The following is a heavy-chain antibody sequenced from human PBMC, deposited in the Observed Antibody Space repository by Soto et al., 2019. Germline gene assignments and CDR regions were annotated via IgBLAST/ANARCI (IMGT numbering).Heavy chain of an antibody. CDR2: IIPILGIA. V-gene: IGHV1-69*04. D-gene: IGHD2-21*01. J-gene: IGHJ4*02. CDR3: AMWSEFDY. CDR1: GYTFSDYG. Sequence: ASVKVSCKTSGYTFSDYGVSWVRQAPGQGLEWMGRIIPILGIANYAQKFQGRVTITADKSTSTAYMELSSLRSEDTAVYYCAMWSEFDYWGQGTLVTVSS.